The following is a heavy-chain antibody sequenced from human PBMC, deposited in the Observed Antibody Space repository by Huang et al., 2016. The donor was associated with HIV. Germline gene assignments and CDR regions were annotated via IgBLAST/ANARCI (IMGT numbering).Heavy chain of an antibody. J-gene: IGHJ3*02. CDR1: KFTFSNAW. Sequence: EVQLVESGGGLVKPGGFLRFSCDSSKFTFSNAWMSWVRQAPVKGLEWVGRIKSKTDGGTTDYAAPVKGRFTISRDDSKNTLYLQMNSLKTEDTAVYYCTTEPDDFDIWGQGTLVTVSS. CDR2: IKSKTDGGTT. CDR3: TTEPDDFDI. V-gene: IGHV3-15*01.